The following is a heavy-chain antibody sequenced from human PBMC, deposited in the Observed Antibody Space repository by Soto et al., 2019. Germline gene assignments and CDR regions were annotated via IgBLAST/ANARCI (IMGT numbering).Heavy chain of an antibody. D-gene: IGHD7-27*01. CDR1: GGTFSSYA. V-gene: IGHV1-69*10. Sequence: ASVKVSCKASGGTFSSYAISWVRQAPGQGLEWMGGIIPILGIANYAQKFQGRVTITADKSTSTAYMELSSLRSEDTAVYYCARDPPQNHPGDRYFDYWGQGTLVTVSS. CDR3: ARDPPQNHPGDRYFDY. CDR2: IIPILGIA. J-gene: IGHJ4*02.